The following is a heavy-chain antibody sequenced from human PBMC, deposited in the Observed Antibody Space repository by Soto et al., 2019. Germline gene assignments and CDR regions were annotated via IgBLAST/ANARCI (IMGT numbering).Heavy chain of an antibody. J-gene: IGHJ4*02. CDR2: IYYSGST. D-gene: IGHD2-2*01. Sequence: QVQLQESGPGLVKPSETLSLTCTVSGGSISSYYWSWIRQPPGKGLEWIGYIYYSGSTNYNPSLRPRVTVSVDTSRNQFPLKEPSVPAADTAVYYCARPWVCSSTSCHFVSWGQGTLLTVSS. V-gene: IGHV4-59*08. CDR3: ARPWVCSSTSCHFVS. CDR1: GGSISSYY.